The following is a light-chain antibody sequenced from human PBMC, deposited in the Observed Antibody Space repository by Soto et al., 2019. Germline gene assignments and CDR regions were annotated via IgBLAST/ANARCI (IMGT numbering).Light chain of an antibody. V-gene: IGKV3-15*01. CDR1: QSISSN. Sequence: ETVMTQSPATLSVSPGERATLSCRASQSISSNLAWYQQKPGQAPRLLMFRTSTRATGVPARFSGSGSGTEFNITISSLQYEDFAVYYCQQYNNWPRATFGGGTKVEIK. CDR3: QQYNNWPRAT. J-gene: IGKJ4*01. CDR2: RTS.